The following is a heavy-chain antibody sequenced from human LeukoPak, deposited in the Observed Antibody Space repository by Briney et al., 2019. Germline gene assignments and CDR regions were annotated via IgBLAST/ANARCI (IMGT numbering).Heavy chain of an antibody. CDR2: ISGYNGNT. V-gene: IGHV1-18*01. J-gene: IGHJ4*02. Sequence: GASVKVSCKASGYTFTTYNINWVRQAPGQGLEWMGWISGYNGNTNYAQKLQGRVTMTTDTSTSTAYMELRSLRSDDTAVYYCARSSSVTIPGYYFDYWGQGTLVTVSS. CDR3: ARSSSVTIPGYYFDY. D-gene: IGHD2-21*01. CDR1: GYTFTTYN.